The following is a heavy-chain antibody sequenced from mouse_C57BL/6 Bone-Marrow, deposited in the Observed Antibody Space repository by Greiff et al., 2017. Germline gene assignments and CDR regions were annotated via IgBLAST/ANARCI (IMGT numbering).Heavy chain of an antibody. CDR3: ARDEIYYAMDY. V-gene: IGHV7-1*01. CDR1: GFTFSDFY. Sequence: EVKLVESGGGLVQSGRSLRLSCATSGFTFSDFYMEWVRQAPGKGLEWIAASRNKANDYTTEYSASVKGRFIVSRDTSQSILYLQMNALRAEDTAIYYCARDEIYYAMDYWGQGTSVTVPS. J-gene: IGHJ4*01. CDR2: SRNKANDYTT.